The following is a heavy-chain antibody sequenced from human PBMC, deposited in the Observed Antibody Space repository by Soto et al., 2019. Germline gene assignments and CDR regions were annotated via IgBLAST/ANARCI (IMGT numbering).Heavy chain of an antibody. V-gene: IGHV4-39*01. D-gene: IGHD3-3*01. CDR1: GGSISSSSYY. CDR3: ARLNDYDFWSGPTSYGMDV. Sequence: SETLSLTCTVSGGSISSSSYYWGWIRQPPGKGLEWIGSIYYSGSTYYNPSLKSRVTISVDTSKNQFSLKLSSVTAADTAVYYCARLNDYDFWSGPTSYGMDVWGQGTTVTVSS. J-gene: IGHJ6*02. CDR2: IYYSGST.